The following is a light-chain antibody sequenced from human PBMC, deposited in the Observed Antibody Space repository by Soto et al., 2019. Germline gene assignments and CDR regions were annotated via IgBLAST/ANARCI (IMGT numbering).Light chain of an antibody. J-gene: IGKJ4*01. Sequence: DIQMTQSPSSLSASVGDRVTITCRASQSISSYLNWYQQKPGKAPKLLIYAASSLQSGVPSRFNGSGSGKDFPPTISSLQPEDFATYYCQQSYSTPFTFGGGTKVEIK. CDR2: AAS. V-gene: IGKV1-39*01. CDR1: QSISSY. CDR3: QQSYSTPFT.